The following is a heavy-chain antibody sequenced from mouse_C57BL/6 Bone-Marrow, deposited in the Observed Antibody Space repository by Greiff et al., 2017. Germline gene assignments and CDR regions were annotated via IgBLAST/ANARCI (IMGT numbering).Heavy chain of an antibody. D-gene: IGHD2-2*01. J-gene: IGHJ1*03. CDR1: GFTFSDAW. Sequence: EVKLMESGGGLVQPGGSMKLSCAASGFTFSDAWMDWVRQSPEKGLEWVAEIRNKANNPATYYAVSVKGRFTISRDDTKSRVYLPMNSLSAEDTGIYYCTRGLLWVRRRVRYFDVWGTGTTVTVSS. V-gene: IGHV6-6*01. CDR2: IRNKANNPAT. CDR3: TRGLLWVRRRVRYFDV.